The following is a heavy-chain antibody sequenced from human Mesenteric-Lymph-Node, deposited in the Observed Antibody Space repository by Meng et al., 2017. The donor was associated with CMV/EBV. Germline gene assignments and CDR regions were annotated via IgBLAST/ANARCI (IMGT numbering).Heavy chain of an antibody. CDR3: ARDGSYKLDY. D-gene: IGHD1-26*01. V-gene: IGHV3-74*01. CDR2: LTHDGKT. J-gene: IGHJ4*02. Sequence: GESLKISCAASGFHFSGYWKHWVRQVPGKGLVWVARLTHDGKTVYADFAKGRFIISRDDATSTLYLQMSSLRADDTAVYFCARDGSYKLDYWGQGTLVTVSS. CDR1: GFHFSGYW.